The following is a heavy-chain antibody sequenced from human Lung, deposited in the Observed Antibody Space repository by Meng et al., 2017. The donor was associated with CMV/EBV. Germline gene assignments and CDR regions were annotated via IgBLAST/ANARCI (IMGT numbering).Heavy chain of an antibody. Sequence: SXXVSCKASGDTFRSHAISWVRQAPGQGLEWMGGIIPILGIATYAQKFQGRVAIAADKSTTTAYMELSRPRSEDTAVYFCARALYYYDSSGYYPYFDYWGQGTLVTVSS. V-gene: IGHV1-69*10. CDR1: GDTFRSHA. CDR2: IIPILGIA. J-gene: IGHJ4*02. D-gene: IGHD3-22*01. CDR3: ARALYYYDSSGYYPYFDY.